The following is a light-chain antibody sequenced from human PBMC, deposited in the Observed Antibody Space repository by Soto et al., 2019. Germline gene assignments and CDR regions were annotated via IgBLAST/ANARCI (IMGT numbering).Light chain of an antibody. Sequence: IQMTRAPSSLSASVVDRVTITCRASQSISSYLNWYQQKPGKAPKLLIYDASNLETGVPSRFSGSGSGTDFTFTISGLQPEDIATYYCQQYSHLITFGQGTRLEIK. CDR1: QSISSY. CDR2: DAS. V-gene: IGKV1-33*01. CDR3: QQYSHLIT. J-gene: IGKJ5*01.